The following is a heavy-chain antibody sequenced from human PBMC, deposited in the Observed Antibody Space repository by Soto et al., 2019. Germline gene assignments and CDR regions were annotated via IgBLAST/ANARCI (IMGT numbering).Heavy chain of an antibody. D-gene: IGHD4-4*01. V-gene: IGHV3-23*01. J-gene: IGHJ6*02. CDR3: ARMTTVATYYQYGMAV. CDR1: GFTFSSYA. CDR2: ISDIGDRT. Sequence: EVQLLESGGGLVQPGGSLRLSCAASGFTFSSYAMNWVRQAPGKGLEWVSAISDIGDRTYYADSVKGRFTISRDNPKNTLHLQMNSLRAEDTAVYYCARMTTVATYYQYGMAVWGQGTTVTVSS.